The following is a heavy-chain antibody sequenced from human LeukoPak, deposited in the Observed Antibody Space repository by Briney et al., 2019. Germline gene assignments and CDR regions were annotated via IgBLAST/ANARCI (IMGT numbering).Heavy chain of an antibody. V-gene: IGHV4-39*01. CDR1: GDSISSSSYY. CDR2: FYFSGSA. CDR3: ARGRPGLSAADDFDY. Sequence: PSETLSLTCTVSGDSISSSSYYWGWIRQPPGKGLEWIGSFYFSGSAYYNPSLESRITVSVDTSKNQFSLKLTSVTAADTAVYYCARGRPGLSAADDFDYWGQGTLVTVS. J-gene: IGHJ4*02. D-gene: IGHD6-13*01.